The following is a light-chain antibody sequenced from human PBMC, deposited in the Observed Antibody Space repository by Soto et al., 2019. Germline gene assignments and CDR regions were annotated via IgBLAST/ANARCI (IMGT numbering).Light chain of an antibody. CDR2: DAS. CDR3: QQRSNWPPG. V-gene: IGKV3-11*01. Sequence: EIVLTQSPATLSLSPGERATLSCRASQSVSSYLAWYQQKPGQAPRLLIYDASNRATGIPARFSGSGSGTVFTLTISGLEPEDFAVYYCQQRSNWPPGFGPGTKVDIK. CDR1: QSVSSY. J-gene: IGKJ3*01.